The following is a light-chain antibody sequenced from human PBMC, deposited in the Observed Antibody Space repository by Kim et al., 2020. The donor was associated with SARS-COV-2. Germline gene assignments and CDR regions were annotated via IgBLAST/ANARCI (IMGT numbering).Light chain of an antibody. CDR1: NSDIGAYNY. J-gene: IGLJ1*01. CDR3: ASYTTSGTLV. V-gene: IGLV2-14*03. Sequence: GQSSTFSCTATNSDIGAYNYVSCYQHHPGKAPKLMIYDVYNRPSGASNRFSGTKSGNTASLTISGLQAENEADYYCASYTTSGTLVFGTGTKVTFL. CDR2: DVY.